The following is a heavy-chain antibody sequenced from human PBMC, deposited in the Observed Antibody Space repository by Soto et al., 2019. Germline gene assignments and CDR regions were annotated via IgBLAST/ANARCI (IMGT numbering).Heavy chain of an antibody. V-gene: IGHV3-23*01. CDR3: ANVSTVAGTSNY. CDR2: ISGSGGST. D-gene: IGHD6-19*01. J-gene: IGHJ4*02. Sequence: HPGGSLRLSCAASGFTFSSYAMSWVRQAPGKGLEWVSAISGSGGSTYYADSVKGRFTISRDNSKNTLYLQMNSLRAEDTAVYYCANVSTVAGTSNYWGQGTLVTVSS. CDR1: GFTFSSYA.